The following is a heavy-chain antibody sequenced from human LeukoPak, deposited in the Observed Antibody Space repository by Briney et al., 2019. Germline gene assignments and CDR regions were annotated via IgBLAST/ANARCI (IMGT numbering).Heavy chain of an antibody. V-gene: IGHV1-2*06. CDR2: INPYSGDT. D-gene: IGHD2-2*02. Sequence: ASVKVSCKASGYTFTGYHIHWVRQAPGQGLEWMGRINPYSGDTNFAQKFQARVTMTRDTSITTAYMDLSSLTPDDTAVYFCARDQGSLTRSWYTGYWGQGTQVTVSS. CDR1: GYTFTGYH. CDR3: ARDQGSLTRSWYTGY. J-gene: IGHJ4*02.